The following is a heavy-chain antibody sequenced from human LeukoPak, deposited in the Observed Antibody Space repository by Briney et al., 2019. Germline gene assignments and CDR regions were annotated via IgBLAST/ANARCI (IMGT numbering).Heavy chain of an antibody. D-gene: IGHD1-1*01. CDR2: MNPNSDNT. V-gene: IGHV1-8*01. CDR1: GDIFTSYD. CDR3: AILWNRRALDY. Sequence: ASVKVSCKASGDIFTSYDINWVRQATGQGPEWMAWMNPNSDNTGYAQKFQGRVTMTEDTSTDTAYMELSSLRSEDTAVYYCAILWNRRALDYWGQGTLVTVSS. J-gene: IGHJ4*02.